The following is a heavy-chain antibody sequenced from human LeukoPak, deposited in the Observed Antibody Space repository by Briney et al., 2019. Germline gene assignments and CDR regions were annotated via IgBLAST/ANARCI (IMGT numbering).Heavy chain of an antibody. V-gene: IGHV3-21*01. CDR3: ARSWSDAFDI. D-gene: IGHD6-13*01. J-gene: IGHJ3*02. CDR1: GFTFSSYS. CDR2: ISSSSSYI. Sequence: GGSLRLSCAASGFTFSSYSMNWIRQAPGKGLEWVSSISSSSSYIYYADSVKGRFTISRDNAKNSLYLQMNSLRAEDTAVYYCARSWSDAFDIWGQGTMVTVSS.